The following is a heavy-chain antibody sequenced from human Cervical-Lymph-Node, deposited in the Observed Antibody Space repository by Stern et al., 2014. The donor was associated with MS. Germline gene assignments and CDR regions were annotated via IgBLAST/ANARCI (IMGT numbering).Heavy chain of an antibody. D-gene: IGHD3-16*01. J-gene: IGHJ6*02. CDR3: AHMNRGDGYYYGMDV. CDR1: GFSLSTSGVG. Sequence: QVTLRESGPTLVKPTQTLTLTCTFSGFSLSTSGVGVGWIRQPPGKALEWLALIYGDDDKRYSPSLKSRLTITKDTSKNQVVLTMTNMDPVDTATYYCAHMNRGDGYYYGMDVWGQGTTVTVSS. V-gene: IGHV2-5*02. CDR2: IYGDDDK.